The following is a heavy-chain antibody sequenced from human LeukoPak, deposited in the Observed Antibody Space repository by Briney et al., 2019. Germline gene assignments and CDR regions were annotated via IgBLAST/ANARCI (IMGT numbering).Heavy chain of an antibody. Sequence: SETLSLTCAVYGGSFSGYYWSWIRQPPGKGLEWIGEINHSGSTNYNPSLKSRVTISVDTSKNQFSLKLSSVTAADTAVYYCARRSSGRRGFGHWGQGTLVTVSS. CDR2: INHSGST. D-gene: IGHD6-19*01. V-gene: IGHV4-34*01. CDR1: GGSFSGYY. J-gene: IGHJ4*02. CDR3: ARRSSGRRGFGH.